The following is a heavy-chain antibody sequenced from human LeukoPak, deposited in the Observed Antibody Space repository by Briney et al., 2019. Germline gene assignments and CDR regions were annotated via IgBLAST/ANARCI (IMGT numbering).Heavy chain of an antibody. CDR3: ATGERLVPAAMWFDY. CDR1: GYTFTDYY. J-gene: IGHJ4*02. V-gene: IGHV1-2*02. D-gene: IGHD2-2*01. Sequence: ASVKVSCKASGYTFTDYYMHWVRQAPGQGLEWMGWINPKSGGRSYAQRFQGRVTMTRDTSISTAYMELSRLRSDDTAVYYCATGERLVPAAMWFDYWGQGTLVTVFS. CDR2: INPKSGGR.